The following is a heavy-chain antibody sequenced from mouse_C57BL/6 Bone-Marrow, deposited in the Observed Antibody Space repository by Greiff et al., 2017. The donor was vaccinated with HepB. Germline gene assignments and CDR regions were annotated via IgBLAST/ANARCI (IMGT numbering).Heavy chain of an antibody. CDR3: AGEGYGYDGPHYFDY. CDR2: IYPGSGNT. CDR1: GYTFTDYY. Sequence: VKLVESGAELVRPGASVKLSCKASGYTFTDYYINWVKQRPGQGLEWIARIYPGSGNTYYNEKFKGKATLTAEKSSSTAYMQLSSLTSEDSAVYFCAGEGYGYDGPHYFDYWGQGTTLTVSS. J-gene: IGHJ2*01. V-gene: IGHV1-76*01. D-gene: IGHD2-3*01.